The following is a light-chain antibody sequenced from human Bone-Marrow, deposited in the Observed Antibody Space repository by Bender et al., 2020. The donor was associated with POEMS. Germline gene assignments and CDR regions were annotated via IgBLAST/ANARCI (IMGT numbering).Light chain of an antibody. CDR2: DVS. J-gene: IGLJ1*01. Sequence: QSALTQPASLSGSPGQSITISCTGTRSDLSGHYYVSWYQQHPGKAPKLMMYDVSSRPSGVSYRFSCSKSGSTASLTISGLQAEDEADYYCCSYTSSGTFVFGTGTKVTVL. CDR3: CSYTSSGTFV. V-gene: IGLV2-14*03. CDR1: RSDLSGHYY.